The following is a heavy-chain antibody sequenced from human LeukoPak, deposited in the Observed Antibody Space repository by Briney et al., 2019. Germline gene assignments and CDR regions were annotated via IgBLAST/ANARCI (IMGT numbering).Heavy chain of an antibody. D-gene: IGHD3-22*01. CDR1: RYTFTGYY. V-gene: IGHV1-2*02. Sequence: ASVKLSCKASRYTFTGYYMHWVRQAPGQGLEWMGWINPKSGGTNYAQKFQGRVTMTRDTSISTAYMELSRLRSDDTAVYYCARAHGYYDSSGYFRWFDPWGQGTLVTVSS. CDR2: INPKSGGT. CDR3: ARAHGYYDSSGYFRWFDP. J-gene: IGHJ5*02.